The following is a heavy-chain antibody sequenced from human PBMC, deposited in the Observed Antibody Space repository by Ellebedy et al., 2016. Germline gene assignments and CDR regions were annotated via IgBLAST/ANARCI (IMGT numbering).Heavy chain of an antibody. CDR2: ISAGSDIT. V-gene: IGHV3-23*01. CDR3: RQGHYFDQ. J-gene: IGHJ4*02. CDR1: GLTVSSFF. Sequence: GGSLRLSXAPSGLTVSSFFMGWVRQAPGTGLEWVSTISAGSDITRLADSVKGRFTISRDSSKNSVYLRMNNLRVDDTALYYCRQGHYFDQWGQGALVTVSS.